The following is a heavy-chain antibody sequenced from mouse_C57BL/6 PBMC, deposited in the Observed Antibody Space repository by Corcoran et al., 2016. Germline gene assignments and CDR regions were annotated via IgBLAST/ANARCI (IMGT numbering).Heavy chain of an antibody. CDR3: ARRGYGSSLAWFAY. J-gene: IGHJ3*01. CDR2: INPNNGGT. V-gene: IGHV1-26*01. Sequence: EVQLQQSGPELVKPGASVKISCKASGYTFTDYYMNWVKQSHGNSLEWIGDINPNNGGTSYNQKFKGKATLTVDKSSSTAYMELRSLTSEDSAVYYCARRGYGSSLAWFAYWGQGTLVTVSA. CDR1: GYTFTDYY. D-gene: IGHD1-1*01.